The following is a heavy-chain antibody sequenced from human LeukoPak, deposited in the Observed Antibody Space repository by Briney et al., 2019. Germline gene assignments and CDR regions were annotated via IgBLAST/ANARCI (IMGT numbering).Heavy chain of an antibody. D-gene: IGHD3-10*01. CDR2: IRSKASSYAT. Sequence: GGSLRLSCAASGFTFSGSAMHWVRQASGKGLEWVGRIRSKASSYATAYAASVKGRFTISRDDSKNTAYLQMNSLKTEDTAVYYCTRQNYGSGSYCFDYWGQGTLVTVSS. CDR1: GFTFSGSA. CDR3: TRQNYGSGSYCFDY. J-gene: IGHJ4*02. V-gene: IGHV3-73*01.